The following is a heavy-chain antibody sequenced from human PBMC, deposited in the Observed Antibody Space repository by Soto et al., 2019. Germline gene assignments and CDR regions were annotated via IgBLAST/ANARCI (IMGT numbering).Heavy chain of an antibody. CDR3: ARGGGGTTSLKLHF. CDR1: GYTFITYG. V-gene: IGHV1-18*01. Sequence: QVQLVQSGAEVKKPGASVKVSCKASGYTFITYGVSWVRQAPGQGLEWMGWISAYNGDTNYAQNRQGRVTMTTDTSTTTAYMELRSLRSDDTAVNYCARGGGGTTSLKLHFWGQGTLVTVSS. CDR2: ISAYNGDT. J-gene: IGHJ4*02. D-gene: IGHD1-7*01.